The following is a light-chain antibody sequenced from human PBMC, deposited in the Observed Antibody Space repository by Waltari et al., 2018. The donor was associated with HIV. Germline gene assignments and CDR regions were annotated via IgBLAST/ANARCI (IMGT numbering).Light chain of an antibody. CDR3: QQADGLPWT. Sequence: DIQMPQSPFFLSESVGDSVTITCRASQAISSWLTWYQQRPGAAPKLLIYASSTLQSGVPTRFSGGRSGANFTLTISSLQPEDFATYFCQQADGLPWTFGQGTKVEMK. J-gene: IGKJ1*01. CDR1: QAISSW. CDR2: ASS. V-gene: IGKV1-12*01.